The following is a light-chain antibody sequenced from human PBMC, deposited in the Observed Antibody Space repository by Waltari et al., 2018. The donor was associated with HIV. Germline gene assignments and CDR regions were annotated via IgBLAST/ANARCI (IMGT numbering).Light chain of an antibody. Sequence: QSCLTQPPPAAGTPGQRATTPCPGHSPNIASRSVDWYQQPPGAASNPVIANNNLRPSGVPDRFSGSKAGTSASLAISGLQYEDEADYCCATWDDRLNSVVFGGGTKLTVL. CDR2: NNN. CDR3: ATWDDRLNSVV. J-gene: IGLJ2*01. V-gene: IGLV1-44*01. CDR1: SPNIASRS.